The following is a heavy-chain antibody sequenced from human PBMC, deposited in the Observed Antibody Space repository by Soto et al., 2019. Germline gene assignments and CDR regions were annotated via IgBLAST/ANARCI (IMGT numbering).Heavy chain of an antibody. CDR2: MNPNTGNS. CDR3: ARRAETNGWNGFGADKYYFDF. V-gene: IGHV1-8*01. J-gene: IGHJ4*02. Sequence: ASVKGSCKTSGHTFTSYDIYWVRQATGQGHELMGWMNPNTGNSGYAQKFQGRVTMTSDTSISTAHMELSSLRSEDTAVYYCARRAETNGWNGFGADKYYFDFWGQGTLVTVSS. D-gene: IGHD1-1*01. CDR1: GHTFTSYD.